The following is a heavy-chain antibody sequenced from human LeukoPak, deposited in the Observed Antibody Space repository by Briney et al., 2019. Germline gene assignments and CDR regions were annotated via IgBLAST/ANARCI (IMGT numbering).Heavy chain of an antibody. V-gene: IGHV4-59*08. CDR1: GGSISSYY. Sequence: SETLSLTCTVSGGSISSYYWSWIRQPPGKGLEWSGYIYYSGSTNYNPSLKSRVSISEDPSKNQFSLKLSSVTAADTAVYYCARLQTAAYSGAFDIWGQGTMVTVSS. J-gene: IGHJ3*02. CDR2: IYYSGST. D-gene: IGHD2-21*01. CDR3: ARLQTAAYSGAFDI.